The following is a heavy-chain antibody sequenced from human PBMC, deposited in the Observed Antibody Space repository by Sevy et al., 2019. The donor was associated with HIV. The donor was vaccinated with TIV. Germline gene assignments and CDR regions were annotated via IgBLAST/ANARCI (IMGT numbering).Heavy chain of an antibody. D-gene: IGHD3-22*01. CDR2: LSGTGNTI. J-gene: IGHJ4*02. CDR1: GFTFSPYS. CDR3: ARVPLYSDSHINDY. Sequence: GGSLRLSCAASGFTFSPYSMNWFRQSPGKGLEWRSYLSGTGNTIYYTGSVKGRFTISRDNAKNSLYLQMNSLRVEDTAMYYCARVPLYSDSHINDYWGQGTLVTVSS. V-gene: IGHV3-48*04.